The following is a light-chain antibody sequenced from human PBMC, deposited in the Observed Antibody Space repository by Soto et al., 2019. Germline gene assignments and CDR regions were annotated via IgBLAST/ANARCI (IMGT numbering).Light chain of an antibody. CDR3: QQRSKWPVT. CDR2: DAT. CDR1: QSVNSY. V-gene: IGKV3-11*01. J-gene: IGKJ4*01. Sequence: EIVLTQSPATLSLSPGERATLSCRASQSVNSYLAWYQQKPGQAPRLLIYDATSRATGIPAGFSGSGSGPDFTLTTSSLEPEDLAVYYCQQRSKWPVTFGGGTKVEIK.